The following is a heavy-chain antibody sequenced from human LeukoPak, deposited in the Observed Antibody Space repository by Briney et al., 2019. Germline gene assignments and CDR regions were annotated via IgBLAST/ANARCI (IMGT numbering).Heavy chain of an antibody. D-gene: IGHD4-17*01. Sequence: SETLSLTCAVYGGSFSGDYWSWIRQPPGKGLEWIGEINHSGSTNYNPSLKSRVTLSVDTSKNLFSLKLSSVTAADTAVYYCARGATTVSIDWNFDLWGRGTLVTVSS. CDR2: INHSGST. CDR1: GGSFSGDY. CDR3: ARGATTVSIDWNFDL. J-gene: IGHJ2*01. V-gene: IGHV4-34*01.